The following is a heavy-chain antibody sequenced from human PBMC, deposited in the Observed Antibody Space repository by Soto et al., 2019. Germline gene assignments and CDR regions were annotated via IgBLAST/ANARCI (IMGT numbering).Heavy chain of an antibody. CDR3: ARDSKGYYYDSSGFLAST. D-gene: IGHD3-22*01. V-gene: IGHV1-18*01. CDR1: GYTFTGYG. Sequence: ASVKVSCKASGYTFTGYGISWVRQAPGQGVEWMGWISAYNVNTNNAQKLQGRVTMPTDTSTSTAYMELSSLRSDGTAVYCCARDSKGYYYDSSGFLASTWGQGTLVTVSS. CDR2: ISAYNVNT. J-gene: IGHJ5*02.